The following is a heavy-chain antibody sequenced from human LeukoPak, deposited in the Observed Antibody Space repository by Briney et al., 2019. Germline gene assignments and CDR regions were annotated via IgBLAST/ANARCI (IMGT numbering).Heavy chain of an antibody. CDR3: ARGHDEIFGVVIPEPLMNYYYYYMDV. D-gene: IGHD3-3*01. CDR2: IIPIFGTA. V-gene: IGHV1-69*05. CDR1: GGTFSSYA. Sequence: ASVKVSCKASGGTFSSYAISWVRQAPGQGLEWMGGIIPIFGTANDAQKFQGRVTITTDESTSTAYMELSSLRSEDTAVYYCARGHDEIFGVVIPEPLMNYYYYYMDVWGKGTTVTVSS. J-gene: IGHJ6*03.